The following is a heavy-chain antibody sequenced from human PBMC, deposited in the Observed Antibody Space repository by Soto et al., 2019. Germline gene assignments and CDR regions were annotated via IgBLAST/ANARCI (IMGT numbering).Heavy chain of an antibody. CDR2: INHSGTS. CDR3: ARHVVPAANYFAY. D-gene: IGHD2-2*01. Sequence: SETLSLTCAVSGDSISSGGFSWSWIRQPPGKGLEWIGYINHSGTSNYNPSLKSRVTISVDTSKNQFSLKVSSVTVADTAVYYCARHVVPAANYFAYWGQGTLVTVSS. V-gene: IGHV4-30-2*01. J-gene: IGHJ4*02. CDR1: GDSISSGGFS.